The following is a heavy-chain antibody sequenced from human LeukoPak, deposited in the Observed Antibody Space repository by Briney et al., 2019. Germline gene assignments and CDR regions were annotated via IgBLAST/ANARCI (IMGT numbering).Heavy chain of an antibody. CDR3: ARARIHIPYYYGSGHPPFDP. V-gene: IGHV4-34*01. Sequence: SETLSLTCAVYGGSFSGYYWSWIRQPPGKGLEWIGEINHSGSTNYNPSLKSRVTISVDTSKNQFSLKLSSVTAADTAVYYCARARIHIPYYYGSGHPPFDPWGQGTLVTVSS. CDR2: INHSGST. D-gene: IGHD3-10*01. CDR1: GGSFSGYY. J-gene: IGHJ5*02.